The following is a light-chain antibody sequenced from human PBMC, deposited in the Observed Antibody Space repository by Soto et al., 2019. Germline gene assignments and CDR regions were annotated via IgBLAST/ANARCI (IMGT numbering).Light chain of an antibody. CDR3: NSFTTTNTRFV. CDR2: EVS. J-gene: IGLJ1*01. V-gene: IGLV2-14*01. CDR1: SNDIGTYNY. Sequence: QSVLTQPASVSGSPGQSITISCTGTSNDIGTYNYVSWYQQHPGKAPKLMIYEVSNRPSGVSSRFSGSKSGNTASLTISGLQPEDEADYYCNSFTTTNTRFVFGTGTKLTVL.